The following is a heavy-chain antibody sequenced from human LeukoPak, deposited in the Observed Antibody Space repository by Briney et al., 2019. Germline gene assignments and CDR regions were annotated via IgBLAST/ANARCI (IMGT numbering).Heavy chain of an antibody. D-gene: IGHD5-24*01. CDR2: ISSSSSYI. J-gene: IGHJ3*02. CDR1: GFTFSTYW. Sequence: GGSLRLSCAASGFTFSTYWMHWVRQAPGKGLEWVSSISSSSSYIYYADSVKGRFTISRDNAKNSLYLQMNSLRAEDTAVYYCARRTSVEIGFDAFDIWGQGTMVTVSS. V-gene: IGHV3-21*01. CDR3: ARRTSVEIGFDAFDI.